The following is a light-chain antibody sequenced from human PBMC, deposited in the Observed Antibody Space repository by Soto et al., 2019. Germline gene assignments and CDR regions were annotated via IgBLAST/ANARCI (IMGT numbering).Light chain of an antibody. J-gene: IGLJ1*01. CDR3: SSFTSAYTFV. Sequence: SVLTQPASVSGSPGQSIAISCTGTSSDIGAYNYVSWYQQHPGKAPKLLLSEVSNRPSGVSDRFSGSKSGNTASLTISGLQAEDEADYYCSSFTSAYTFVFGTGTKVTV. CDR1: SSDIGAYNY. V-gene: IGLV2-14*01. CDR2: EVS.